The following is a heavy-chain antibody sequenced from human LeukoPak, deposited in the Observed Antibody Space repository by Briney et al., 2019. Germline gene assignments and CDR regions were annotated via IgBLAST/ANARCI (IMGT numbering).Heavy chain of an antibody. V-gene: IGHV4-34*01. D-gene: IGHD3-3*01. J-gene: IGHJ4*02. CDR2: INHSGST. CDR1: GGSFSGYY. CDR3: ARVPIRFLEWSIDY. Sequence: PSETLSLTCAVYGGSFSGYYWSWIRQPPGKGLEWIGEINHSGSTNYNSSLKSRVTISVDTSKNQFSLKLSSVTAADTAVYYCARVPIRFLEWSIDYWGQGTLVTVSS.